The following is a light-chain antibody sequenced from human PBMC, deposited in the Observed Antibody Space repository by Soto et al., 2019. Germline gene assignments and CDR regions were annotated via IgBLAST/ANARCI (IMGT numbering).Light chain of an antibody. CDR3: QQASNWPRT. V-gene: IGKV1-5*01. J-gene: IGKJ1*01. Sequence: DIQMTQSPSTLSASVGDRVTITCRASQSISSWLAWYQQKPGKAPKLLIYDASSLESGVPSRFSGSGSGTEFTLTISSLQPDDFATYYCQQASNWPRTFGQGTKVEIK. CDR2: DAS. CDR1: QSISSW.